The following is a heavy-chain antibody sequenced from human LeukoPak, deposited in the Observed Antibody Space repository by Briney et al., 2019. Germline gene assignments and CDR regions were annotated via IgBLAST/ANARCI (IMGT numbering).Heavy chain of an antibody. J-gene: IGHJ4*02. V-gene: IGHV3-74*01. CDR3: ASPETGDFFDY. CDR1: GFTFSSHW. Sequence: GGSLRLSCVASGFTFSSHWVHWVRQVPGKGLVWVSRINGDGSSTNYADSVKGRFTISRDNAKNTLYLQMNSLRTEDTAVYYCASPETGDFFDYWGQGTLATVAS. CDR2: INGDGSST. D-gene: IGHD7-27*01.